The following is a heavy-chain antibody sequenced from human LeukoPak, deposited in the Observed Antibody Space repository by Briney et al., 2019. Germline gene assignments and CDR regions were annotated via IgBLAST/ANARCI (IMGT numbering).Heavy chain of an antibody. Sequence: SETLSLTCTVSGGSISSYYWSWIRQPAGKGLEWIGRIHSTGSTNYNPSLKSRVTMSVDTSKNRFSLRLRSVTAADTAVYYCARQIASAGTAGFDFWGQGALVTVSS. CDR1: GGSISSYY. J-gene: IGHJ4*02. CDR3: ARQIASAGTAGFDF. CDR2: IHSTGST. V-gene: IGHV4-4*07. D-gene: IGHD6-13*01.